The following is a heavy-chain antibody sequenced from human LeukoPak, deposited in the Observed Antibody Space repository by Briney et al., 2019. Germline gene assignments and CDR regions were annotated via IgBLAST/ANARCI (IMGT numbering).Heavy chain of an antibody. CDR3: ARAAQGELGQAAIPSCWFDP. CDR1: GGSISSGGYY. V-gene: IGHV4-31*03. CDR2: IYYSGST. Sequence: SETLSLTCTVSGGSISSGGYYWSWIRQHPGKGLEWIGYIYYSGSTYYNPSLKSRVTISVDTSKNQFSLKLSSVTAADTAVYYCARAAQGELGQAAIPSCWFDPWGQGTLVTVSS. D-gene: IGHD2-21*02. J-gene: IGHJ5*02.